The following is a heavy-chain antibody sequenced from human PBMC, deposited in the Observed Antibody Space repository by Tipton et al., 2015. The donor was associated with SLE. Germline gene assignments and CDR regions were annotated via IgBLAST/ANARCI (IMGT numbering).Heavy chain of an antibody. D-gene: IGHD1-26*01. CDR1: GFTFSSYG. CDR3: TKDGSGTQGFQH. J-gene: IGHJ1*01. Sequence: SLRLSCVASGFTFSSYGMHWVRQAPGKGLEWVAVIWYDGGNKYYADSVKGRFTVSRDNSKNTLYLQMNSLRAEDTAVYYCTKDGSGTQGFQHWGQGTLVTVSS. CDR2: IWYDGGNK. V-gene: IGHV3-33*06.